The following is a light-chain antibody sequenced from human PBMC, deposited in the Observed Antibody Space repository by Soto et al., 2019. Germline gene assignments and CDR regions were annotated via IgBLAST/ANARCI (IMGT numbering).Light chain of an antibody. CDR2: GTS. CDR3: QQYNTWSSIT. Sequence: EIVLTQSPATLSLSPGERVTLSCRASQSISSTFAWYQQKTGQAPSLLMYGTSTRATGIPARFSGSGSGTEFTLTISSLQSEDFAVYYCQQYNTWSSITFGQGTRLEIK. V-gene: IGKV3-15*01. CDR1: QSISST. J-gene: IGKJ5*01.